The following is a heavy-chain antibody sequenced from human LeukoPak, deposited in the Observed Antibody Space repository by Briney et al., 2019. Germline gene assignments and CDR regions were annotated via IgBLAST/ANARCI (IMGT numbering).Heavy chain of an antibody. J-gene: IGHJ6*03. D-gene: IGHD2-2*01. CDR2: ISSSSSYI. V-gene: IGHV3-21*01. Sequence: PGRSLRLSCAASGFTFSSYGMHWVRQAPGKGLEWVSSISSSSSYIYYADSVKGRFTISRDNAKNSLYLQMNSLRAEDTAVYYCARDYCSSTSCKKRDLYMDVWGKGTTVTVSS. CDR1: GFTFSSYG. CDR3: ARDYCSSTSCKKRDLYMDV.